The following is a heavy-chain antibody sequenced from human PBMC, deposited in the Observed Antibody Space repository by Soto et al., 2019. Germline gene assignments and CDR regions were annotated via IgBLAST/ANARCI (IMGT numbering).Heavy chain of an antibody. Sequence: QVQLVQSGAEVKKPGSSVKVSCKASGGTFSSYAISWVRQAPGQGLEWMGGIIPIFGTANYAQKFQGRVTITADESTSIAYMELRSLRSEDTAVYYCASQSTYIAARPPPYYYYYGMDVWGQGTTVTVSS. V-gene: IGHV1-69*01. CDR1: GGTFSSYA. CDR3: ASQSTYIAARPPPYYYYYGMDV. CDR2: IIPIFGTA. D-gene: IGHD6-6*01. J-gene: IGHJ6*02.